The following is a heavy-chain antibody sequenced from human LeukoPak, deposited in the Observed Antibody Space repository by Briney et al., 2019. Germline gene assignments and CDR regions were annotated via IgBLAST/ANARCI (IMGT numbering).Heavy chain of an antibody. CDR3: TREGYYYDSSGYYFYFDY. J-gene: IGHJ4*02. D-gene: IGHD3-22*01. Sequence: GGSLRLSCTASGFTFGDYAMSWVRQAPGKGLEWVGFIRSKAYSGTTEYAASVKGRFTISRDDSKSIAYLQMNSLKTEDTAVYYCTREGYYYDSSGYYFYFDYWGQGTLVTVSS. CDR2: IRSKAYSGTT. CDR1: GFTFGDYA. V-gene: IGHV3-49*04.